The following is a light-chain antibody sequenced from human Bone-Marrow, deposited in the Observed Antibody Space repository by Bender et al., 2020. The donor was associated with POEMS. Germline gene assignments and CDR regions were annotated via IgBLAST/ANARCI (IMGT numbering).Light chain of an antibody. CDR1: SSDIGSYDL. J-gene: IGLJ3*02. V-gene: IGLV2-23*01. CDR3: SSYAGSATLL. CDR2: EGS. Sequence: QSALTQPASVSGSPGQSITISCSGSSSDIGSYDLVSWYQQHSNRAPKLMIYEGSQRPSGVSNRFSGFKSGNTASLTISGLQAEDEADYYCSSYAGSATLLFGGGTKLTVL.